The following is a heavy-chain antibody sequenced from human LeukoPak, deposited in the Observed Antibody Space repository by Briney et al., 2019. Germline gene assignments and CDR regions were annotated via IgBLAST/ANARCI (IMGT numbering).Heavy chain of an antibody. CDR1: SASISSSPYF. D-gene: IGHD2-15*01. Sequence: PSETLSLTCTVSSASISSSPYFWAWIRQSPGKGLEWIATISYSATTYYNPSLKSRVTISVDTSKNQFSLKLSSVTAADTAMYYCARDAADCSGGTCYLTNWFDPWGQGTLVTVSS. V-gene: IGHV4-39*02. CDR3: ARDAADCSGGTCYLTNWFDP. CDR2: ISYSATT. J-gene: IGHJ5*02.